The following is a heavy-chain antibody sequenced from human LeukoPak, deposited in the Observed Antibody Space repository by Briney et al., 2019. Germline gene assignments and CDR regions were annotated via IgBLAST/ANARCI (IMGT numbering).Heavy chain of an antibody. CDR1: GYTFSRHG. J-gene: IGHJ4*02. CDR3: AKDEGLAAAGHFDY. V-gene: IGHV3-33*06. Sequence: PGGSLRLSCAASGYTFSRHGIHWVRQAPGKGLEWVAVVWYDGRNRDYADSVKGRFTISRDNSKNTLYLQMNSLRAEDTAVYYCAKDEGLAAAGHFDYWGQGTLVTVSS. D-gene: IGHD6-13*01. CDR2: VWYDGRNR.